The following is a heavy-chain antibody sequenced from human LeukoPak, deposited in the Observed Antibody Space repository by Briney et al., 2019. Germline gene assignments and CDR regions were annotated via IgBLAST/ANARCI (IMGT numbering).Heavy chain of an antibody. V-gene: IGHV4-39*07. D-gene: IGHD6-13*01. CDR3: ARDRVAAAGTRYFDY. Sequence: SETLSLTCTVSGGSISSSSYYWGWIRQPPGKGLEWIGSIYHSGSTYYNPSLKSRVTISEDRSKNQFSLKLSSVTAADTAVYYCARDRVAAAGTRYFDYWGQGTLVTVSS. J-gene: IGHJ4*02. CDR1: GGSISSSSYY. CDR2: IYHSGST.